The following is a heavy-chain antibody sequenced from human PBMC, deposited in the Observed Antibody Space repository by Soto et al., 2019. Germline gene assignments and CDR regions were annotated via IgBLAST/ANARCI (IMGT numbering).Heavy chain of an antibody. CDR1: GYIFSNFG. CDR3: ARVPAVVVPAAIPYYYYYYGMDV. D-gene: IGHD2-2*02. CDR2: ISGYNGNT. J-gene: IGHJ6*02. V-gene: IGHV1-18*01. Sequence: ASVKVSCKASGYIFSNFGLSWVRQAPGQGLEWMGWISGYNGNTNSADKFQGRVTMTTDTSTSTAYMELSSLRSEDTAVYYCARVPAVVVPAAIPYYYYYYGMDVWGQGTTVTVSS.